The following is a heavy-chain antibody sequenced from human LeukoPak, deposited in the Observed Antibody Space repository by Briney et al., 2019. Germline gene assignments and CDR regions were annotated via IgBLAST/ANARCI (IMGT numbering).Heavy chain of an antibody. V-gene: IGHV3-30*18. CDR3: AKGEHQLARACHYFYRSLV. D-gene: IGHD6-13*01. Sequence: GGSLRLSCAASGFTFSNYDMHWVRQAPGKGLERVAVISYDGSNKFYADSVKGRFTISRDNSNNTLFVEMNSLRAEVTAVYYCAKGEHQLARACHYFYRSLVWGQGTTVTVSS. J-gene: IGHJ6*02. CDR1: GFTFSNYD. CDR2: ISYDGSNK.